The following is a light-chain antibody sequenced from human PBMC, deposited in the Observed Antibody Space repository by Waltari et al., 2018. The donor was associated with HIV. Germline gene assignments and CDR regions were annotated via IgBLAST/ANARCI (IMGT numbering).Light chain of an antibody. V-gene: IGKV3-20*01. CDR2: GAS. CDR3: QYFTSTPTYT. CDR1: QTVNNNF. Sequence: EVVLTQSPGTLSLSPGESVSLSCRANQTVNNNFLTWYQQKPGQAPRLLIYGASNRATDIPDRFSGFGSGTDFTLFISTLDPEDSALYFCQYFTSTPTYTFGQGTKLEIK. J-gene: IGKJ2*01.